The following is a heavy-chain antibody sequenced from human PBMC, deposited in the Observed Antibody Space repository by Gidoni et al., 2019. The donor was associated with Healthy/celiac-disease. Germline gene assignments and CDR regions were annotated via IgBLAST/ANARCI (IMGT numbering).Heavy chain of an antibody. J-gene: IGHJ4*02. CDR1: GGSFSGYY. V-gene: IGHV4-34*01. Sequence: QVQLQQWGAGLLKPSETLSLTCAVYGGSFSGYYWSVIRQPPGKGLEWIGEINHSGSTNYNPSLKSRVTISVDTSKNQFSLKLSSVTAADTAVYYCARGLYWVRHIDYWGQGTLVTVSS. D-gene: IGHD5-12*01. CDR3: ARGLYWVRHIDY. CDR2: INHSGST.